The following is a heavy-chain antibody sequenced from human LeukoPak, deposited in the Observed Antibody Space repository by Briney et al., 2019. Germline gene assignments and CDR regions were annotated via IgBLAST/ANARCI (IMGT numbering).Heavy chain of an antibody. V-gene: IGHV3-23*01. CDR1: GISLSNNG. D-gene: IGHD3-22*01. J-gene: IGHJ4*02. CDR2: ISDSGGTP. Sequence: GGSLRLSCTASGISLSNNGMNWVRQAPGKGLEWVAVISDSGGTPNYADSVKGRFTISRDNPKNTLYLQMNSLRAEDTAVYFCAKRGVVIRVILVGFHKEAYYFDSWGQGALVTVSS. CDR3: AKRGVVIRVILVGFHKEAYYFDS.